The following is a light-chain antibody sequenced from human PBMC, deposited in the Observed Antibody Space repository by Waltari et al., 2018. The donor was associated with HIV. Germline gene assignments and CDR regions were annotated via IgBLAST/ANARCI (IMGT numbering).Light chain of an antibody. Sequence: QSVLTQPPSASVPQPGRGSPSLVLGHSTIRSTTVHWYQQLPGTAPKLLIYTNNQRPSGVPDRFSGSKSGTSASLAISRLQSEDEADYYCAAWDDSLNGVVFGGGTRLTVL. V-gene: IGLV1-44*01. CDR2: TNN. CDR1: HSTIRSTT. CDR3: AAWDDSLNGVV. J-gene: IGLJ3*02.